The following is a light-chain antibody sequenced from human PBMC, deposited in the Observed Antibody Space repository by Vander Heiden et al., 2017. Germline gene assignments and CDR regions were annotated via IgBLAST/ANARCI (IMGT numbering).Light chain of an antibody. CDR2: DGS. CDR1: NIGSKS. V-gene: IGLV3-21*02. CDR3: QVWESRRDQP. Sequence: SYVLTQPPSDSVAPGHTDRITCGGNNIGSKSGHWQQQKPGQALVLDAYDGSERASGIRVQFSGPNSGITATLTISSVEGGDEADYYCQVWESRRDQPFGTGTKVTVL. J-gene: IGLJ1*01.